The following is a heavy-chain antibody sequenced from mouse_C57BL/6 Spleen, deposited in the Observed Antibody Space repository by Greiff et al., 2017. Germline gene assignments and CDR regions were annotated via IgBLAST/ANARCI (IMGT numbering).Heavy chain of an antibody. J-gene: IGHJ4*01. D-gene: IGHD3-2*01. Sequence: EVQLQQSGPELVKPGASVKISCKASGYTFTDYYMNWVKQSHGKSLEWIGDINPNNGGTSYNQKFKGKATLTVDKSSITAYMELRSLTSEDSAVYYCARDSPYYYAMDYWGQGTSVTVSS. V-gene: IGHV1-26*01. CDR1: GYTFTDYY. CDR3: ARDSPYYYAMDY. CDR2: INPNNGGT.